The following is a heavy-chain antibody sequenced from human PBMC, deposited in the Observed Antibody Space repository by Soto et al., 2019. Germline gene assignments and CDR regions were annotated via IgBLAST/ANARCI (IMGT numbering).Heavy chain of an antibody. Sequence: KVSCKASGSTFTGYYMHWVRQAPGQGLEWMGRIDPSDSYTNYSPSFQGHVTISADKSISTAYLQWSSLKASDTAMYYCARLSSSWSDYYYYGMDVWGQGTTVTVSS. D-gene: IGHD6-13*01. CDR1: GSTFTGYY. J-gene: IGHJ6*02. V-gene: IGHV5-10-1*01. CDR2: IDPSDSYT. CDR3: ARLSSSWSDYYYYGMDV.